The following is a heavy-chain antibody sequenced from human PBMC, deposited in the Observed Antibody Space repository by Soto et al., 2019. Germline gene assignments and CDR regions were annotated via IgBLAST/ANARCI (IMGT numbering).Heavy chain of an antibody. Sequence: GSSVKVSCKASGGTFSSYAISWVRPAPGRGLEWVGGIIPIFGTANYAQKFQGRVTITADESTSTAYMGLRSLRSEDTAVYYCARCVLRFLEWSHYYGMDVGRQGTTVTVS. V-gene: IGHV1-69*13. J-gene: IGHJ6*02. D-gene: IGHD3-3*01. CDR1: GGTFSSYA. CDR2: IIPIFGTA. CDR3: ARCVLRFLEWSHYYGMDV.